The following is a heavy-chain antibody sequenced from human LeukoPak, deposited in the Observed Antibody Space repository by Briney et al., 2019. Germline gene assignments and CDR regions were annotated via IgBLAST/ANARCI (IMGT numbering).Heavy chain of an antibody. CDR1: GFTFSSYS. J-gene: IGHJ6*02. CDR2: ISSSSSYI. Sequence: GGSLRLSCAASGFTFSSYSMNWVRQAPGRGLEWVSSISSSSSYIYYADSVKGRFTISRDNAKNSLYLQMNRLRAEDTAVYYCARGALDYYYYYGMDVWGQGTTVTVSS. CDR3: ARGALDYYYYYGMDV. V-gene: IGHV3-21*01.